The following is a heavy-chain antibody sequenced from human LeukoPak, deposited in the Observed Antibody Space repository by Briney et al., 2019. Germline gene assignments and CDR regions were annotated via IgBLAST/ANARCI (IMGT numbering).Heavy chain of an antibody. CDR2: INHSGST. CDR1: GGSFSGYY. D-gene: IGHD3-10*01. Sequence: SETLSLTCAVYGGSFSGYYWSWIRQPPGKGLEWIGEINHSGSTNYNPSLKSRVTISVDTSKNQFSLKLSSVTAADTAVYYCARGRPSPLYYYGSGSYSRRFYFDYWGQGTLVTVSS. J-gene: IGHJ4*02. V-gene: IGHV4-34*01. CDR3: ARGRPSPLYYYGSGSYSRRFYFDY.